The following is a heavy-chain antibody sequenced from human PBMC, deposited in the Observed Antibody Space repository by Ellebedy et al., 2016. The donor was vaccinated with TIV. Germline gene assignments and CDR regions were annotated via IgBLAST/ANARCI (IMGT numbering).Heavy chain of an antibody. V-gene: IGHV4-4*02. Sequence: MPSETLSLTCAVSDGAISSNDWWSWVRQPPGKGLEWIGEIFHRGSTYYNPSLKSRVTISVDTSKNQFSLNLSSVTAADTAVYYCARDPALPRGRFDPWGQGTLVTVSS. CDR3: ARDPALPRGRFDP. CDR2: IFHRGST. J-gene: IGHJ5*02. CDR1: DGAISSNDW.